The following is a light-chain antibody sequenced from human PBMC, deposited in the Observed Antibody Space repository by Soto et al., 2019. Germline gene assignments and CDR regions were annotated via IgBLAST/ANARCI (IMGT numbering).Light chain of an antibody. CDR1: SSDVGTHGY. V-gene: IGLV2-8*01. CDR2: DVT. CDR3: MCYAGGNNWV. J-gene: IGLJ3*02. Sequence: QSVLTQPPSASGSPGPSVTISCTGTSSDVGTHGYVSWYQQHAGKAPKLVIYDVTKRPSGVPDRFSGSKSGNTASLTVSGLQAEDEADYYCMCYAGGNNWVFGGGTKVTVL.